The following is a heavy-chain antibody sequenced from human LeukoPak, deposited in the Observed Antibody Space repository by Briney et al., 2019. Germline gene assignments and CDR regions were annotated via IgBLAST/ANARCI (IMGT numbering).Heavy chain of an antibody. CDR1: GGSISSSSHY. Sequence: SETLSLTCTVSGGSISSSSHYWGWIRQPPGKGLEWIGSIYYSGSTYYNPSLKSRVTISVDTSKNQFSLKLSSVTAADTAVYYCARSYSSGWSPPDYWGQGTLVTVSS. J-gene: IGHJ4*02. CDR3: ARSYSSGWSPPDY. CDR2: IYYSGST. D-gene: IGHD6-19*01. V-gene: IGHV4-39*01.